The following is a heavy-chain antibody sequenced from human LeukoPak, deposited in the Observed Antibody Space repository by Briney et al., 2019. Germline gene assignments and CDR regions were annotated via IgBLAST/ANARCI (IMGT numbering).Heavy chain of an antibody. CDR3: ARRSGIAVAGAFDY. D-gene: IGHD6-19*01. CDR2: ISGSGDST. CDR1: GFTFSNYA. V-gene: IGHV3-23*01. J-gene: IGHJ4*02. Sequence: GGSLRLSCAASGFTFSNYAMRWVRQAPGKGLEWVSGISGSGDSTYYTDSVKGRFTISRDNSKNTLYLQMNSLRAEDTAVYYCARRSGIAVAGAFDYWGQGTLVTVSS.